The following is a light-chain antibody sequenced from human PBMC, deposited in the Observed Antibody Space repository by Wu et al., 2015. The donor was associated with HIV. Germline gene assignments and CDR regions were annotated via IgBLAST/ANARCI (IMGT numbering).Light chain of an antibody. CDR2: DAS. J-gene: IGKJ5*01. V-gene: IGKV3D-20*02. CDR3: QQRSNWPRRT. CDR1: QSVSSSY. Sequence: EIVLTQSPGTLSLSPGERATLSCRASQSVSSSYLAWYQQKPGQAPRLLIYDASNRATGIPARFSGSGSGADFTLTISSLEPEDFAVYYCQQRSNWPRRTFGQGTRLEIK.